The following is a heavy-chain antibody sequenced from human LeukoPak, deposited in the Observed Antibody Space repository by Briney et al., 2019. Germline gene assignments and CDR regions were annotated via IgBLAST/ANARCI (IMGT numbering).Heavy chain of an antibody. J-gene: IGHJ3*02. V-gene: IGHV3-9*03. CDR2: ISWNSGSI. D-gene: IGHD3-22*01. Sequence: GRSLRLSCAASGFTFDDYAMHWVRQAPGKGLEWVSGISWNSGSIVYADSVKGRFTISRDNAKNSLYLQMDSLRAEDMALYYCAKAQKSYYDSSGYSPAGAFDIWGQGTMVTVSS. CDR3: AKAQKSYYDSSGYSPAGAFDI. CDR1: GFTFDDYA.